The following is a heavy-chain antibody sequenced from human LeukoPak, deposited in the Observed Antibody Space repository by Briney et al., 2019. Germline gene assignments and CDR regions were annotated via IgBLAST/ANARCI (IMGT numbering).Heavy chain of an antibody. V-gene: IGHV3-23*01. CDR2: ISARSGDT. D-gene: IGHD5-18*01. CDR1: GFTFRMYA. J-gene: IGHJ3*02. CDR3: AKDGRFTYAHDAFEI. Sequence: PGGSLRLSCAASGFTFRMYAMSWVRQAPGKGLEWGAGISARSGDTYYADSVKGRFTISRDNSNNMLYLEMNSLTAEDTALYHCAKDGRFTYAHDAFEIWGQGTTVTVSS.